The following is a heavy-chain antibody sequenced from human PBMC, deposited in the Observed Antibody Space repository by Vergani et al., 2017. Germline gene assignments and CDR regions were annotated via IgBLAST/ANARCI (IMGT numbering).Heavy chain of an antibody. J-gene: IGHJ3*02. CDR3: ARDPPSYYYDSSGYSVDAFDI. Sequence: VQLVESGGGVVQPGRSLRLSCAASGFTFSSYSMNWVRQAPGKGLEWVSYISSSSSTIYYADSVKGRFTISRDNAKNSLYLQMNSLRAEDTAVYYCARDPPSYYYDSSGYSVDAFDIWGQGTMVTVSS. CDR1: GFTFSSYS. V-gene: IGHV3-48*04. D-gene: IGHD3-22*01. CDR2: ISSSSSTI.